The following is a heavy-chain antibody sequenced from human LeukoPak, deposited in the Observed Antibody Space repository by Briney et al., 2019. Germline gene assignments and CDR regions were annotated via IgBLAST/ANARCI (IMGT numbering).Heavy chain of an antibody. CDR1: GFTFSSYG. D-gene: IGHD2-2*01. V-gene: IGHV3-30*18. J-gene: IGHJ5*02. CDR3: AKGDCSSTSCFFGNWFDP. CDR2: ISYDGSNK. Sequence: GRSLRLSCAASGFTFSSYGMHWVRQAPGKGLEWVAVISYDGSNKYYADSVKGRFTIPRDNSKNTLYLQMNSLRAEDTAVYYCAKGDCSSTSCFFGNWFDPWGQGTLVTVSS.